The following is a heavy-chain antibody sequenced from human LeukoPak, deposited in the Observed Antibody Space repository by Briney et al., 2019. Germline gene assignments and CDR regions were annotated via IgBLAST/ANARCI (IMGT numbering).Heavy chain of an antibody. Sequence: GGSLRLSCSASGFTFNSYAMHWVRQGPAKGLEYVSAISSNGGSTYYADSVKGRFTISRDNSKNTLYLQMTSLRAEDTAVYYCAKSLPPYYYYGMDVWGQGTTVTVSS. J-gene: IGHJ6*02. CDR3: AKSLPPYYYYGMDV. CDR1: GFTFNSYA. CDR2: ISSNGGST. V-gene: IGHV3-64D*09.